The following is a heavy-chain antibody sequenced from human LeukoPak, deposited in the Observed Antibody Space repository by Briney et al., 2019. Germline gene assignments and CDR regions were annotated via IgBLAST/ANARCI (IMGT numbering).Heavy chain of an antibody. D-gene: IGHD5-12*01. V-gene: IGHV4-34*01. Sequence: SETLSLICAVYGGSFSGYYWSWIRQPPGKGLEWIGEINHSGSTNYNPSLKSRVTISVDTSKNQFSLKLSSVTAADTAVYYCARGGLRGVYYFDYWGQGTLVTVSS. J-gene: IGHJ4*02. CDR1: GGSFSGYY. CDR3: ARGGLRGVYYFDY. CDR2: INHSGST.